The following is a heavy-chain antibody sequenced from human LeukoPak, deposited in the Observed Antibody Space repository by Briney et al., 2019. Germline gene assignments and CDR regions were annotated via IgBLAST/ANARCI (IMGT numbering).Heavy chain of an antibody. CDR3: ARDPTMVRGGKRFDP. D-gene: IGHD3-10*01. J-gene: IGHJ5*02. CDR1: GGTFSSYA. CDR2: IIPIFGTA. Sequence: GSSVKVSCRASGGTFSSYAISWVRQAPGQGLEWMGGIIPIFGTANYAQKFQGRVTITADKSTSTAYMELSSLRSEDTAVYYCARDPTMVRGGKRFDPWGQGTLVTVPS. V-gene: IGHV1-69*06.